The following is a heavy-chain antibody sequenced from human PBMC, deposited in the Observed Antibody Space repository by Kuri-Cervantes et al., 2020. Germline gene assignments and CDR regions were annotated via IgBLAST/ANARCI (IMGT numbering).Heavy chain of an antibody. CDR1: GFTFSSYS. Sequence: GEPLKIPCAASGFTFSSYSMNWVRQAPGKGLEWVSYISSSSSTIYYADSVKGRFTISRDNAKNSLYLQMNSLRDEDTAVYYCARGSRYSSSWYDSWGQGTLVTVSS. D-gene: IGHD6-13*01. CDR2: ISSSSSTI. V-gene: IGHV3-48*02. J-gene: IGHJ5*01. CDR3: ARGSRYSSSWYDS.